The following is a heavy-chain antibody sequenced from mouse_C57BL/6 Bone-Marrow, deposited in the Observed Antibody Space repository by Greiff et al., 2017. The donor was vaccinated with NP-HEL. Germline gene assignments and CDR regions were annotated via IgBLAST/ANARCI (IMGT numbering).Heavy chain of an antibody. V-gene: IGHV1-61*01. D-gene: IGHD1-1*01. CDR2: IYPSDSET. CDR1: GYTFTSYW. Sequence: QVQLQQPGAELVRPGSSVKLSCKASGYTFTSYWMDWVKQRPGQGLEWIGNIYPSDSETHYNQKFKDKATLTVDKSSSTAYMQLSLTSEDSAVYYCARRDYYGSSPWFAYWGQGTLVTVSA. J-gene: IGHJ3*01. CDR3: ARRDYYGSSPWFAY.